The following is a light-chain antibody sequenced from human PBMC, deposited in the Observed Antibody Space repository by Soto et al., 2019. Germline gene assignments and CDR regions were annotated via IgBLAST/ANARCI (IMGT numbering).Light chain of an antibody. J-gene: IGLJ3*02. V-gene: IGLV2-14*01. CDR2: EVS. CDR3: SSYTSSSTEV. CDR1: SSDVGGYKY. Sequence: QSVLTQPASVSGTPGQSITISCTGTSSDVGGYKYVSWYQQYPGKAPKLMIYEVSDRPSGVSNRFSGSKSGNTASLTISGLQAEDEADYYCSSYTSSSTEVFGGGTKVTVL.